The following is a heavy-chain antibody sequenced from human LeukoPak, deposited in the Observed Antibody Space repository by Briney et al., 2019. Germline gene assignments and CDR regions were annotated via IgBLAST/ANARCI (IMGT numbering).Heavy chain of an antibody. CDR1: GFTFSDYY. D-gene: IGHD6-13*01. V-gene: IGHV3-11*01. J-gene: IGHJ4*02. Sequence: GGSLRLSCAASGFTFSDYYMSWIRQAPGKGLEGVSYISSSGSTIYCAESVKGRFTISRDNAKNSLYLQMNSLRAEDTAVYYCARDARQQLVERFDYWGQGTLVTVSS. CDR3: ARDARQQLVERFDY. CDR2: ISSSGSTI.